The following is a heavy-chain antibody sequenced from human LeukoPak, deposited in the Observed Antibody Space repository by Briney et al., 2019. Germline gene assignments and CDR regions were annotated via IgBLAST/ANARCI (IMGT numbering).Heavy chain of an antibody. CDR1: GYTFTGYY. CDR2: INPNSGGT. D-gene: IGHD3-16*02. CDR3: ARDQVYDYVWGSYRSNWFDP. Sequence: ASVKLSCKASGYTFTGYYMHWVRQAPGQGLEWMGWINPNSGGTNYAQKFQGRVTMTRDTSISTTYMELSRLRSDDTAVYYCARDQVYDYVWGSYRSNWFDPWGQGTLVTVSS. V-gene: IGHV1-2*02. J-gene: IGHJ5*02.